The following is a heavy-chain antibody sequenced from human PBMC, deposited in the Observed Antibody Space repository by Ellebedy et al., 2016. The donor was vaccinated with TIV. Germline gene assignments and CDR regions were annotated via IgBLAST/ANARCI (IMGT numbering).Heavy chain of an antibody. J-gene: IGHJ4*02. V-gene: IGHV4-59*01. CDR3: ARVSGGGGSPSDY. CDR2: IYYNGFS. Sequence: SETLSLXXTVSGGSISSYYWRWIRQSPGKGLAWIGYIYYNGFSNYNPSLRGRVTISVDTSRSQFSLKVTSVTAADTAVYYCARVSGGGGSPSDYWGPGIRVNVSS. D-gene: IGHD3-16*01. CDR1: GGSISSYY.